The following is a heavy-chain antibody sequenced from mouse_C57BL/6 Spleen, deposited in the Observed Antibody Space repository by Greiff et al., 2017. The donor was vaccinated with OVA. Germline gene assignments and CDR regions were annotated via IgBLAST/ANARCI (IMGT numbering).Heavy chain of an antibody. Sequence: VQLVESGAELVRPGTSVKVSCKASGYAFTNYLIEWVKQRPGQGLEWIGVINPGSGGTNYNEKFKGKATLTADKSSSTAYMQLSSLTSEDSAVYFCARDGDYDWFAYWGQGTLVTVSA. CDR3: ARDGDYDWFAY. CDR2: INPGSGGT. CDR1: GYAFTNYL. D-gene: IGHD2-4*01. J-gene: IGHJ3*01. V-gene: IGHV1-54*01.